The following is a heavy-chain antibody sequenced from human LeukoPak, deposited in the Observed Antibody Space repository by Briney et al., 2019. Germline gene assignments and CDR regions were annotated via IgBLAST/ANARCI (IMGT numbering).Heavy chain of an antibody. CDR3: ATSSIAAAGINY. V-gene: IGHV4-59*08. D-gene: IGHD6-13*01. Sequence: SETLSLTCTVSGGSISSYYWSWIRQPPAKGLEWIGYIYYSGSTNYNPSLKSRVTISVDTSKNQFSLKLSSVTAADTAVYYCATSSIAAAGINYWGQGTLVTVSS. CDR2: IYYSGST. J-gene: IGHJ4*02. CDR1: GGSISSYY.